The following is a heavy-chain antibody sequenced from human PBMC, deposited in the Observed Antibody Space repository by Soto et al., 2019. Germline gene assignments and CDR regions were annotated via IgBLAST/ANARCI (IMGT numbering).Heavy chain of an antibody. CDR2: IVPIFGTR. Sequence: QVQLVQSGAEVKKPGSSVKVSCKISGGTFSRYSISWVRQAPGQGLEWMGGIVPIFGTRNYAQKFQDRVTITTDEYATTAHMELSNLRSEDTAVYYCARPYEGGYSSNHHYYSALDVWGQGTAVTVSS. CDR1: GGTFSRYS. V-gene: IGHV1-69*01. J-gene: IGHJ6*02. CDR3: ARPYEGGYSSNHHYYSALDV. D-gene: IGHD3-22*01.